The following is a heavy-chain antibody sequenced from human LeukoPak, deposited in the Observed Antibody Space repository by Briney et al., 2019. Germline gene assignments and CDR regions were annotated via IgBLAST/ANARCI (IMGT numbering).Heavy chain of an antibody. D-gene: IGHD3-22*01. CDR1: GYTFTSYY. V-gene: IGHV1-46*01. Sequence: ASVKISCKASGYTFTSYYMHWVRQAPGQGLEWMGIINPSGGSTSYAQKFQGRVTMTRDTSTSTVYMELSSLRSEDTAVYYCARDYHDSSGYYVNTYYFDYWGQGTLVTVSS. CDR3: ARDYHDSSGYYVNTYYFDY. CDR2: INPSGGST. J-gene: IGHJ4*02.